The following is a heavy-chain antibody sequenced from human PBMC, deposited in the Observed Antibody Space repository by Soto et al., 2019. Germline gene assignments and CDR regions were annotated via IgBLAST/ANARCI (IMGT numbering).Heavy chain of an antibody. CDR2: TYFRSKWYN. Sequence: SQTLSLTCAISGDSVSSNTASWNWIRQSPSRGLEWLGRTYFRSKWYNDYAVSVKSRISINPDTYNNQFSLQLNSVTPEDTAVYFCAKGDNLGPKTGYAFDPWGQGIMVTVSS. V-gene: IGHV6-1*01. CDR1: GDSVSSNTAS. CDR3: AKGDNLGPKTGYAFDP. D-gene: IGHD5-12*01. J-gene: IGHJ5*02.